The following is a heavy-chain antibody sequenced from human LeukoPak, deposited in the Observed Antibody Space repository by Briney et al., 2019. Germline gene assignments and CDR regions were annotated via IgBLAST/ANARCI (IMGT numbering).Heavy chain of an antibody. CDR2: ISSSGSTI. Sequence: PGGSLRLSCAASGFTFSSYEMNWVRQAPGKGLEWVSYISSSGSTIYYADSVKGRFTISRDNAKNSLYLQMNSLRVEDTAVYYCARSPAILYGDMDVWGKGTTVTVSS. V-gene: IGHV3-48*03. J-gene: IGHJ6*03. D-gene: IGHD4-17*01. CDR3: ARSPAILYGDMDV. CDR1: GFTFSSYE.